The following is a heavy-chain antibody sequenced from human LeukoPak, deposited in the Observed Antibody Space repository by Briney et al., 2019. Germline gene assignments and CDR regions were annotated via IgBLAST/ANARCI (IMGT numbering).Heavy chain of an antibody. Sequence: SQTLSLTCTASGGSISSGDYYWSWIRQPPRKGLEWIGYIYYSGSTYYNPSLKSRVTISVDTSKNQFSLKLSSVTAADTAVYYCARVGDYYDSSGYRNHPWGQGTLVTVSS. CDR2: IYYSGST. V-gene: IGHV4-30-4*08. D-gene: IGHD3-22*01. CDR3: ARVGDYYDSSGYRNHP. CDR1: GGSISSGDYY. J-gene: IGHJ5*02.